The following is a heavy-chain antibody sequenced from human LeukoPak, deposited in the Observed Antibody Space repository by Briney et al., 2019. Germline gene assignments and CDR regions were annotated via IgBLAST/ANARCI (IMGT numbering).Heavy chain of an antibody. CDR3: ARDRCSGGSCYSSVGY. J-gene: IGHJ4*02. CDR2: INPNSGGT. Sequence: ASVKVSCKASGHTFTGYYMHWVRQAPGQGLEWMGWINPNSGGTNYAQKFQGRVTMTRDTSISTAYMELGRLRSDDTAVYYCARDRCSGGSCYSSVGYWGQGTLVTVSS. V-gene: IGHV1-2*02. CDR1: GHTFTGYY. D-gene: IGHD2-15*01.